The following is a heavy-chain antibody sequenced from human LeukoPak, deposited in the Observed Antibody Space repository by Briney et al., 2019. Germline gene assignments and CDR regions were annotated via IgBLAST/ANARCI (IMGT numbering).Heavy chain of an antibody. J-gene: IGHJ3*02. CDR3: AGVEYSSSSGAFDI. D-gene: IGHD6-6*01. Sequence: SETLSLTCTVSGYSISSGYYWGWIRQPPGKGLEWIGSIYHSGSTYYNPSLKSRVTISVDTSKNQFSLQLSSVTAADTAVYYCAGVEYSSSSGAFDIWGQGTMVTVSS. CDR2: IYHSGST. CDR1: GYSISSGYY. V-gene: IGHV4-38-2*02.